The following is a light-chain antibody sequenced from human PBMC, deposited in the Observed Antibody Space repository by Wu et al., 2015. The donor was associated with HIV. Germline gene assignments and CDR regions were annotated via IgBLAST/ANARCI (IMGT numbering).Light chain of an antibody. CDR3: QQYNSHSSST. CDR1: QSISTW. CDR2: AAS. V-gene: IGKV1-5*03. Sequence: DIQMTQSPSTLSASVGDTVTITCRASQSISTWLAWYQQKPGKAPELLIYAASSLESGVPSRFTGSQSGTEFTLTISGLQPDDFAIYYCQQYNSHSSSTFGGGTKVEIK. J-gene: IGKJ4*01.